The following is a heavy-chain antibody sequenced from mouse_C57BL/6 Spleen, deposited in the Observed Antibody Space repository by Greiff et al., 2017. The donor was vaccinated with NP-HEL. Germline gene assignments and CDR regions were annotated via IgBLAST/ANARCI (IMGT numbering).Heavy chain of an antibody. CDR1: GYAFSSSW. V-gene: IGHV1-82*01. CDR2: IYPGDGDT. Sequence: QVQLQQSGPELVKPGASVKISCKASGYAFSSSWMNWVKQRPGKGLEWIGRIYPGDGDTNYNGKFKGKATLTADKSSSTAYMQLSSLTSEDSAVYFCARTRHGSSYPRAMDYWGQGTSVTVSS. D-gene: IGHD1-1*01. CDR3: ARTRHGSSYPRAMDY. J-gene: IGHJ4*01.